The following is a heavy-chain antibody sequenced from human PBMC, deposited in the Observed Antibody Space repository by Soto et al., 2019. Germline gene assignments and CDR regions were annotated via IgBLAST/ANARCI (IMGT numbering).Heavy chain of an antibody. V-gene: IGHV1-8*01. D-gene: IGHD2-8*01. J-gene: IGHJ6*03. CDR2: ISPDSGNT. CDR3: ARVYGYYYHYMDV. CDR1: GYSLTDYA. Sequence: QAYLEQSGAEVKKPGASVKVSCKASGYSLTDYAITWVRQASGQGLEYVGWISPDSGNTDYAHKFQSRVTMTSNTSITTAYMEVSSLRSDDTAVYYCARVYGYYYHYMDVWGKGTTVTVSS.